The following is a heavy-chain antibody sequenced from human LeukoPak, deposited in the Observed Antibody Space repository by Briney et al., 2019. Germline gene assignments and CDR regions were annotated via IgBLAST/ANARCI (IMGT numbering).Heavy chain of an antibody. D-gene: IGHD6-13*01. CDR3: ARVFGQIAAPYYFDY. CDR1: GGSFSGYY. CDR2: IYYSGST. J-gene: IGHJ4*02. Sequence: SETLSLTCAVYGGSFSGYYWSWIRQHPGKGPEWIGYIYYSGSTYYNPSLKSRVTISVDTSKNQFSLKLSSVTAADTAVYYCARVFGQIAAPYYFDYWGQGTLVTVSS. V-gene: IGHV4-31*11.